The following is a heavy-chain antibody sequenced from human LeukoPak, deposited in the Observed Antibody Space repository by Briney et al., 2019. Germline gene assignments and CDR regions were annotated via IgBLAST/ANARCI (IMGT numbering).Heavy chain of an antibody. V-gene: IGHV4-39*07. CDR3: AREGSRDILTGYYHNWFDP. CDR1: GGSIRTSNYY. CDR2: IYHGGST. J-gene: IGHJ5*02. Sequence: SETLSLTCTVSGGSIRTSNYYWGWIRQPPRKGLELIGNIYHGGSTYYTPSLRSRVTMSVDTSKNQFSLKLSSVTAADTAVYYCAREGSRDILTGYYHNWFDPWGQGTLVTVSS. D-gene: IGHD3-9*01.